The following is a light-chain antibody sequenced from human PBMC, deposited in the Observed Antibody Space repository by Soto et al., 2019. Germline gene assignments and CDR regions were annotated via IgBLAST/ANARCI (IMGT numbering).Light chain of an antibody. J-gene: IGKJ1*01. CDR1: QSVSSSY. CDR2: GAS. V-gene: IGKV3-20*01. Sequence: EIVLTQSPGTLSLSPGERATLSCRASQSVSSSYLAWYQQKPGQAPRLLIYGASSRATGIPDRFSGSGSGKDFTLTISRLEPEDFAVYYCQQYGSSPWTFGQVTKVDIK. CDR3: QQYGSSPWT.